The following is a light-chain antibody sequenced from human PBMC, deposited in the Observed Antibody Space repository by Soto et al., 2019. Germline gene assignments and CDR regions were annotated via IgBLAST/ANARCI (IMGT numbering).Light chain of an antibody. CDR1: QSVSSN. J-gene: IGKJ4*01. CDR2: GAS. CDR3: QQYNDWPSLT. Sequence: EIVMTQSPATLSVSPGERATLSCRASQSVSSNLAWYQHKPGQAPRLLIYGASTRATGIPARFSGSGSGTEFTLTISSLQSEDFAVYYCQQYNDWPSLTVGGGTKVEIK. V-gene: IGKV3D-15*01.